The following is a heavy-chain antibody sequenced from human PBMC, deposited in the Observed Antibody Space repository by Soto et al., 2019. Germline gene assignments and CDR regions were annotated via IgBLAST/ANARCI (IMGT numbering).Heavy chain of an antibody. D-gene: IGHD6-13*01. V-gene: IGHV1-69*01. J-gene: IGHJ6*02. CDR1: GGAFRKYA. Sequence: QVQLVQSGAEMKKPGSSVKVSCKASGGAFRKYAISWVRQAPGQGLEWIGGIIPIFGTTNYAQKFQGRVTITADESTNTAYMELSSLRSEDTAVYYCAKDPSSRWGDYYYYYGMDVWGQGTTVTVSS. CDR2: IIPIFGTT. CDR3: AKDPSSRWGDYYYYYGMDV.